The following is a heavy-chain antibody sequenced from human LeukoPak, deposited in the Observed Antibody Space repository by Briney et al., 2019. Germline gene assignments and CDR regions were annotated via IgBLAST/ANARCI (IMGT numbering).Heavy chain of an antibody. J-gene: IGHJ6*02. CDR1: GFTFSSYW. V-gene: IGHV3-74*01. Sequence: GGSLRLPCAASGFTFSSYWMHWVRQAPGKGLVWVSRINSDGSSTSYADSVKGRFTISRDNAKNTLYLQMNSLRAEDTAVYYCAGGEPKADCSSTSCYDGDYYYYYGMDVWGQGTTVTVSS. D-gene: IGHD2-2*01. CDR3: AGGEPKADCSSTSCYDGDYYYYYGMDV. CDR2: INSDGSST.